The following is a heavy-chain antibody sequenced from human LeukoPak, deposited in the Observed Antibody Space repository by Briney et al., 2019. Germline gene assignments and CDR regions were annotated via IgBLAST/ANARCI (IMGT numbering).Heavy chain of an antibody. CDR2: IIPIFGTT. CDR1: GGTFSGSA. D-gene: IGHD4-17*01. V-gene: IGHV1-69*06. CDR3: ARGPLVTTVFDY. J-gene: IGHJ4*02. Sequence: GASVKVSCKASGGTFSGSAISWVRQAPGQGLEWMGGIIPIFGTTNYAQKFQGRVTITADKSTSTAYMELSSLRSEDTAVYYCARGPLVTTVFDYWGQGTLVTVSS.